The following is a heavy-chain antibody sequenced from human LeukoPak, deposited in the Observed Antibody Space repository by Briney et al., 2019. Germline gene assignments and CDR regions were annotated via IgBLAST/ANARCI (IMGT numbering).Heavy chain of an antibody. CDR3: ARERTYYYDSSGYYGVYYFDY. CDR2: ISAYNGNT. CDR1: GYTFTSYG. D-gene: IGHD3-22*01. V-gene: IGHV1-18*01. Sequence: ASVKVSCKASGYTFTSYGISWVRQAPGQGLEWMGWISAYNGNTNYAQKLQGRVTMTTDTSTSTAYMELRSLRSDDTAVYYCARERTYYYDSSGYYGVYYFDYWGQGTLVTASS. J-gene: IGHJ4*02.